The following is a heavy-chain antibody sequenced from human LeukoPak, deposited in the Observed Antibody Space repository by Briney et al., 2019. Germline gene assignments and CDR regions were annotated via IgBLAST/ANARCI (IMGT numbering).Heavy chain of an antibody. CDR2: IYYSGST. V-gene: IGHV4-30-4*01. CDR3: ARDDGGTLDNWFDP. D-gene: IGHD1-1*01. CDR1: GGSISSGDYY. J-gene: IGHJ5*02. Sequence: KPSQTLSLTCTVSGGSISSGDYYWSWIRQPPGKGLEWIGYIYYSGSTYYSPSLKSRVTISVDTSKNQFSLKLSSVTAADTAVYYCARDDGGTLDNWFDPWGQGTLVTVSS.